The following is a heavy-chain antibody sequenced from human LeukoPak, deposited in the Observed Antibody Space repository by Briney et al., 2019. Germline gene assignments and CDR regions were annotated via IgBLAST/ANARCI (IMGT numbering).Heavy chain of an antibody. J-gene: IGHJ4*02. CDR2: ISGSGGST. V-gene: IGHV3-23*01. Sequence: GGSLRLSCAASGFTFSSYAMSWVRQAPGKGLEWVSAISGSGGSTYYADSVKGRFTISRDNSRNTLYLQMNSLRAEDTAVYYCANSVVPAASLDYWGQGTLVTVSS. D-gene: IGHD2-2*01. CDR1: GFTFSSYA. CDR3: ANSVVPAASLDY.